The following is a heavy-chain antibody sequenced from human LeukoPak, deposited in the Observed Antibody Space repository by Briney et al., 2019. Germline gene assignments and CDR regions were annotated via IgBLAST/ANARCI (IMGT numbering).Heavy chain of an antibody. CDR1: RFTFSDYY. CDR2: MSSGGSTI. Sequence: GGSLRLSCAASRFTFSDYYMSWIRQAPGKGLEWVSYMSSGGSTIYYADSVKGRFTVSRDNAKNSLYLQMNSLRAEDTAVYYCASLDYDLLTFSHWGQGTLVTVSS. CDR3: ASLDYDLLTFSH. V-gene: IGHV3-11*04. D-gene: IGHD3-9*01. J-gene: IGHJ4*02.